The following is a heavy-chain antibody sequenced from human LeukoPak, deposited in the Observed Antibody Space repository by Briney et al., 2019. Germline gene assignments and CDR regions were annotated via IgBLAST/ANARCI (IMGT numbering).Heavy chain of an antibody. CDR3: AASPGTVGAFDI. Sequence: TSVKVSCKASGFTFSSSAVQWVRQARGQRLEWIGWIVVGSVNTNYAQKFQERVTITRDMSTSTAYMELSSLRSEDTAVYYCAASPGTVGAFDIWGQGSMVTVSS. D-gene: IGHD3-16*01. CDR2: IVVGSVNT. J-gene: IGHJ3*02. CDR1: GFTFSSSA. V-gene: IGHV1-58*01.